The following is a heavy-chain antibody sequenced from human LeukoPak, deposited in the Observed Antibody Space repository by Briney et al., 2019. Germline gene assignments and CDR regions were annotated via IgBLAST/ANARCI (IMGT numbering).Heavy chain of an antibody. Sequence: ASVKVSCKASGGTFSSYAISWVRQAPGQGLEWMGGIIPIFGTANYAQKFQGRVTITADESTSTAYMELSSLRSEDTAVYYCARDGTMYYYGSGSSNNDAFDIWGQGTMVTVSS. D-gene: IGHD3-10*01. J-gene: IGHJ3*02. CDR2: IIPIFGTA. V-gene: IGHV1-69*01. CDR1: GGTFSSYA. CDR3: ARDGTMYYYGSGSSNNDAFDI.